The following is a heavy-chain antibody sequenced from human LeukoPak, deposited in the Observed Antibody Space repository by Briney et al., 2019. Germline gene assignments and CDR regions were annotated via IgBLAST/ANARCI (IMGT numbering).Heavy chain of an antibody. CDR2: IRYDGGKE. J-gene: IGHJ5*02. Sequence: GGSLRLSCAASGFTFSSYGMHWVRQAPGQGLEWVALIRYDGGKEYYADSVKGRFTISRDNSKNTLYLQMNSLRAEDTAVYYCDPSEEKQQLDPWGQGTLVTVSS. CDR3: DPSEEKQQLDP. V-gene: IGHV3-30*02. D-gene: IGHD6-13*01. CDR1: GFTFSSYG.